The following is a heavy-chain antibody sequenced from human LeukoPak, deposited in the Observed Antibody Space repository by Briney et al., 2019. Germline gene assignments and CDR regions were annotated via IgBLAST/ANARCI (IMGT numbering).Heavy chain of an antibody. Sequence: GGSLRLSCAASGFTLSSYAMSWVRQAPGKGLEWVSAISGSGGSTYYADSVRGRFTISRTNSKNTLYLEMNRLRAEDTAVYYCAKDQTGRYFDWFPPSDYWGQGTLVTVSS. CDR1: GFTLSSYA. CDR3: AKDQTGRYFDWFPPSDY. D-gene: IGHD3-9*01. J-gene: IGHJ4*02. CDR2: ISGSGGST. V-gene: IGHV3-23*01.